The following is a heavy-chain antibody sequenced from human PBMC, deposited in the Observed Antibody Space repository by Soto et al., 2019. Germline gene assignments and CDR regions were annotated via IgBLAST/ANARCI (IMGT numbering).Heavy chain of an antibody. V-gene: IGHV1-69*13. CDR1: GGTFSSYA. D-gene: IGHD1-26*01. CDR3: ARDSSGSYGRDYYYGMDV. J-gene: IGHJ6*02. CDR2: IIPIFGTA. Sequence: SGKVSCNASGGTFSSYAISWVRQAPGQGLEWMGGIIPIFGTANYAQKFQGRVTITADESTSTAYMELSSLRSEDTAVYYCARDSSGSYGRDYYYGMDVSGQGTTDT.